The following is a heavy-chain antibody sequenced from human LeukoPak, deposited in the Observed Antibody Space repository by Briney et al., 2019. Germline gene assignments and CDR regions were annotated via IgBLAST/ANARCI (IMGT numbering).Heavy chain of an antibody. CDR2: ISSSSSYI. CDR1: GFTFSSYA. D-gene: IGHD3-10*01. CDR3: ARVVVTHYYGSGTYYFDY. J-gene: IGHJ4*02. V-gene: IGHV3-21*01. Sequence: GGSLRLSCAASGFTFSSYAMSWVRQAPGKGLEWVSSISSSSSYIYYADSVKGRFTISRDNAKNSLYLQMNSLRAEDTAVYYCARVVVTHYYGSGTYYFDYWGQGILVTVSS.